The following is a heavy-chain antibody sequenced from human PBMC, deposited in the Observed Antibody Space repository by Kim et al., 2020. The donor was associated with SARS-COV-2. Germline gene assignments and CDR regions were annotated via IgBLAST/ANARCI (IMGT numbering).Heavy chain of an antibody. J-gene: IGHJ4*02. CDR1: GFTFTSSA. D-gene: IGHD5-18*01. V-gene: IGHV1-58*01. CDR3: AAGVGAVYSYGYPEKFDY. CDR2: IVVGSGNT. Sequence: SVKVSCKASGFTFTSSAVQWVRQARGQRLEWIGWIVVGSGNTNYAQKFQERVTITRDMSTSTAYMELSSLRSEDTAVYYCAAGVGAVYSYGYPEKFDYWGQGTLVTVSS.